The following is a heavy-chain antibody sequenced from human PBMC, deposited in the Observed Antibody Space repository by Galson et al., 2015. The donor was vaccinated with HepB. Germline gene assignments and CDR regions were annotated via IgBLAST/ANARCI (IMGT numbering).Heavy chain of an antibody. CDR3: ARPLWGAYYYGMDV. V-gene: IGHV3-33*01. CDR1: GFTFSSYG. J-gene: IGHJ6*02. Sequence: SLRLSCAASGFTFSSYGMHWVRQAPGKGLEWVAVIWYDGSNKYYADSVKGRFTISRDNPKNTLYLQMNSLRAEDTAVYYCARPLWGAYYYGMDVWGQGTTVTVSS. D-gene: IGHD3-16*01. CDR2: IWYDGSNK.